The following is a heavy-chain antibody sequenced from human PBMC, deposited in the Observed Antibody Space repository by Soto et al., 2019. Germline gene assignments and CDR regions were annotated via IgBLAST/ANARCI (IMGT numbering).Heavy chain of an antibody. CDR1: GFTFGDYG. J-gene: IGHJ3*02. Sequence: GGSLRLSCTTSGFTFGDYGMSWFRQAPGKGLEWGGLIRSKAYGGTTEYAASVKGGFTISRDDSTSIAYMQMNSLKTEDTAVYYCTRALRYCTSTSCSFAFDIWGQGTMVTVSS. CDR3: TRALRYCTSTSCSFAFDI. CDR2: IRSKAYGGTT. D-gene: IGHD2-2*01. V-gene: IGHV3-49*03.